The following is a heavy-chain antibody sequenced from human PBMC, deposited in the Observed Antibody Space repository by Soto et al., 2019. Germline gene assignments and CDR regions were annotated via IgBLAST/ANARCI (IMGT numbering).Heavy chain of an antibody. CDR1: GFTFSSYW. CDR2: INSDGSST. D-gene: IGHD3-3*01. Sequence: EVQLVESGGVLVQPGGSLRLYCSASGFTFSSYWMHWVRQAPGKGLGWVSRINSDGSSTSYADSLKGRFTISRDNDKNTLYLQMNSLRADDKAVYYGARVGGEWFPQARVYCYGMDVWGQGTTVNVSS. V-gene: IGHV3-74*01. J-gene: IGHJ6*02. CDR3: ARVGGEWFPQARVYCYGMDV.